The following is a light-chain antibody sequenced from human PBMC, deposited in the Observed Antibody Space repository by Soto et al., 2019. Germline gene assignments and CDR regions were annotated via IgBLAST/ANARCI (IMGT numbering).Light chain of an antibody. J-gene: IGLJ1*01. CDR1: SSDIGRNY. CDR2: ENN. V-gene: IGLV1-51*02. Sequence: QSLLTQPPSVSAAPGQKVTIFCSGSSSDIGRNYVSWYQHLPGTAPKLLIYENNKRPSGIPDRLSGSKSGSSATLGITGLQTGDEADYYCGTWDSSLTTYVFGPGTKVTVL. CDR3: GTWDSSLTTYV.